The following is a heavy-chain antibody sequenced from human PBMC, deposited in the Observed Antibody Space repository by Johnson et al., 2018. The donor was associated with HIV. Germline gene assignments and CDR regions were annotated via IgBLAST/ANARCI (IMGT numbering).Heavy chain of an antibody. CDR3: AKDRSMDAAFDI. CDR2: ISYDGSNK. CDR1: GFTFSSYA. D-gene: IGHD1-26*01. J-gene: IGHJ3*02. Sequence: QVQLVESGGGVVQPGSSLRLSCAASGFTFSSYAMHWVRQAPGKGLEWVAVISYDGSNKYYADSVKGRFTISRDNFKNTLYLQMNSLRAEDTAVYYCAKDRSMDAAFDIWGRGTMVTVSS. V-gene: IGHV3-30*04.